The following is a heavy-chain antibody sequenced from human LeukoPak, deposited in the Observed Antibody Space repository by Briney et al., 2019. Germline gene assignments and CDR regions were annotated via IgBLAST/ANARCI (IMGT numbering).Heavy chain of an antibody. CDR1: GGSISGYY. D-gene: IGHD3-10*01. CDR3: GRTEYYFDY. Sequence: SETLSLTCTVSGGSISGYYWSWIRQPPGKGLEWIGYIYYSGSTNYNPSLKSRVTMSADTSKNQFSLKLSSVTAADTAVYYCGRTEYYFDYWGQGTLVTVSS. J-gene: IGHJ4*02. CDR2: IYYSGST. V-gene: IGHV4-59*01.